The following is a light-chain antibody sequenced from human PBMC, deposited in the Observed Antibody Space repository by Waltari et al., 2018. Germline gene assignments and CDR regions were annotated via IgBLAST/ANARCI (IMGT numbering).Light chain of an antibody. CDR2: EDN. V-gene: IGLV3-10*01. Sequence: SYELTQPPSVSVSPGQTARITCSGDALSKKYAYWYQQKSGQAPVLVIDEDNKRPSGIPERFSGSSSGTMATLTITGAQVEDEADYYCYSTDGSGNHRVFGGGTKVTVL. CDR1: ALSKKY. CDR3: YSTDGSGNHRV. J-gene: IGLJ2*01.